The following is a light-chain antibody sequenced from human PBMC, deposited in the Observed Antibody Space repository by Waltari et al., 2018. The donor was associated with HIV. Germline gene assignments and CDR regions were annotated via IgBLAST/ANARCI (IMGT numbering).Light chain of an antibody. CDR3: QQTYSVSIT. CDR1: QDIKTF. V-gene: IGKV1-39*01. Sequence: IQLTQSPSSLSASLGDKVTIACRASQDIKTFLNWYQVRPGQAPRVLIYGVSSLSTGVPSRVTGDGSGTDFTLTINNLQPEDFASYFCQQTYSVSITFGPGTRLEI. CDR2: GVS. J-gene: IGKJ5*01.